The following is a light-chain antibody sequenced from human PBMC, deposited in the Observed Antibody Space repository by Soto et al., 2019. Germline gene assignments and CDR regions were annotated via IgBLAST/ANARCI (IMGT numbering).Light chain of an antibody. CDR1: QHIWSY. CDR3: QQRSNWPPKVT. Sequence: EIVLTQSPATLSSSPGERATLSCRASQHIWSYLAWYQQKPGQAPRLLMYDASKRATGIPARFSGSGSGTDFTLTISSLEPEDFAVYYCQQRSNWPPKVTFGGGTKVEIK. CDR2: DAS. V-gene: IGKV3-11*01. J-gene: IGKJ4*01.